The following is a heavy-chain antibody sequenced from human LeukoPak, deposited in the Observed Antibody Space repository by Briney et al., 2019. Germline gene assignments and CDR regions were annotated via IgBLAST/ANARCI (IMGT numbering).Heavy chain of an antibody. CDR1: GGSISSSNW. CDR3: ARGTSGYYDYVWGSYRPPVSFDY. D-gene: IGHD3-16*02. CDR2: IYHSGST. J-gene: IGHJ4*02. Sequence: SETLSLTCAVSGGSISSSNWWSWVRQPPGKGLEWIGEIYHSGSTNYNPSLKSRVTISVDKSKNQFSLKLSSVTAADTAVYYCARGTSGYYDYVWGSYRPPVSFDYWGQGTLVTVSS. V-gene: IGHV4-4*02.